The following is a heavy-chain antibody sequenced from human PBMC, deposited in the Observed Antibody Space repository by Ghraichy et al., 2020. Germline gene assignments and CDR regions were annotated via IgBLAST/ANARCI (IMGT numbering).Heavy chain of an antibody. CDR1: GFTXXSYW. CDR2: INSDESIT. CDR3: AREYSSSRYFDY. V-gene: IGHV3-74*01. J-gene: IGHJ4*02. Sequence: GGSLRLSCAASGFTXXSYWMHWVXXGPGKGLVWVSRINSDESITTYXDXVKGRFTIARDNAKNTLYXQMXSLRVEXXAVYYCAREYSSSRYFDYWGQGIXXTVSS. D-gene: IGHD6-6*01.